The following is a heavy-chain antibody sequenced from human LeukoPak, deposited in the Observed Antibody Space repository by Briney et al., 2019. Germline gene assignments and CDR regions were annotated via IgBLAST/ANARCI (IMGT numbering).Heavy chain of an antibody. J-gene: IGHJ6*03. CDR3: ARAAMGYDHYYYMDV. CDR2: IYYSGST. V-gene: IGHV4-59*01. CDR1: GGSFSGYY. Sequence: PSETLSLTCAVYGGSFSGYYWSWVRQPPGKGLEWIGYIYYSGSTNYNPSLKSRVTISVDTSKNQFSLKLSSVTAADTAVYYCARAAMGYDHYYYMDVWGKGTTVTVSS. D-gene: IGHD3-3*01.